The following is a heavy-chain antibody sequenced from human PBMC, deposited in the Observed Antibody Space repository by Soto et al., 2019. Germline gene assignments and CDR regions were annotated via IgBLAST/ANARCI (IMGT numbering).Heavy chain of an antibody. Sequence: QVQLVQSGAEVKKPGASVKVSCKASGFTFSAYYIYWVRQAPGQGLEWIGWINPNSGGTNNAQKFQGRVTMTRDTSTSTVYMELSALISEDTAVYYCARSLLDEYSSSWRSAYYGMDVWGQGTTVTVSS. CDR3: ARSLLDEYSSSWRSAYYGMDV. V-gene: IGHV1-2*02. CDR1: GFTFSAYY. D-gene: IGHD6-13*01. CDR2: INPNSGGT. J-gene: IGHJ6*02.